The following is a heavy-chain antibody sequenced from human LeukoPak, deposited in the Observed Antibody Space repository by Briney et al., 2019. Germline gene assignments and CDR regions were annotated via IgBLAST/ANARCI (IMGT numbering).Heavy chain of an antibody. CDR3: ARGGYSLYDY. Sequence: PSETLSLTCAVYGGSFSGYYWSWIRQPPGKGLVWIGEINHSGSTNYNPSLKSRVTISVDTSKNQFSLKVSSVTAADTAVYYCARGGYSLYDYWGQGTLVTVSS. CDR2: INHSGST. J-gene: IGHJ4*02. CDR1: GGSFSGYY. D-gene: IGHD5-18*01. V-gene: IGHV4-34*01.